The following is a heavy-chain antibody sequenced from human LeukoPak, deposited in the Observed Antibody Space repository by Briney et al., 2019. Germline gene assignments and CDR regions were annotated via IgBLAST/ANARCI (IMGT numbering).Heavy chain of an antibody. Sequence: GGSLRLSCAASGFTFSSYAMHWVRQVPGKGLEWVAVISYDGSNKYYADSVKGRFTISRDNSKNTLYLQMNSLRAEDTAVYYCARERYSGYDYYADYWGQGTLVTVSS. CDR1: GFTFSSYA. CDR3: ARERYSGYDYYADY. CDR2: ISYDGSNK. J-gene: IGHJ4*02. D-gene: IGHD5-12*01. V-gene: IGHV3-30*04.